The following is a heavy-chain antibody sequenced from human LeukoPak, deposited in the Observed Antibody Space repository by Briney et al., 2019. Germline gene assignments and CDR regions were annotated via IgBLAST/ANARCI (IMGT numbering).Heavy chain of an antibody. V-gene: IGHV4-59*01. CDR3: ARDGYSGSDAL. Sequence: SSETLSLTCTASSGSISTYYWSWIRQPPGKGLEWIGYIYYSGSTKYNPSLKSRVTLSIDTSKNQFSLKLSSVTAADTAVYYCARDGYSGSDALWGQGILVTVSS. CDR2: IYYSGST. D-gene: IGHD5-12*01. J-gene: IGHJ4*02. CDR1: SGSISTYY.